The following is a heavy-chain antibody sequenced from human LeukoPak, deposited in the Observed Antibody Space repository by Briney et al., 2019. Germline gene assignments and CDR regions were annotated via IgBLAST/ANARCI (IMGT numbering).Heavy chain of an antibody. V-gene: IGHV4-59*01. D-gene: IGHD3-9*01. CDR1: GGSIHGDH. CDR2: IYYSGST. CDR3: ARVEFRYFDFDY. Sequence: PSETLSLTCIVSGGSIHGDHWSWIRQPPGKGLEWIGYIYYSGSTNYNPSLKSRVTISVDTSKNQFSLKLSSVTAADTAVYYCARVEFRYFDFDYWGQGTLVTVSS. J-gene: IGHJ4*02.